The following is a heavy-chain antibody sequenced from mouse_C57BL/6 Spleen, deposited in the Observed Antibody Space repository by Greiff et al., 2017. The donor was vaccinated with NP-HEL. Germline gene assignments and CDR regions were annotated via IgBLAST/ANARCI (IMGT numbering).Heavy chain of an antibody. Sequence: QVQLQQSGPELVKPGASVKISCKASGYAFSSSWMNWVKQRPGKGLEWIGRIYPGDGDTNYNGKFKGKATLTADKSSSTAYMQLSSLTSEDSAVYFCANYYDYDGEGFDYWGQGTPLTVSS. CDR3: ANYYDYDGEGFDY. CDR2: IYPGDGDT. V-gene: IGHV1-82*01. D-gene: IGHD2-4*01. J-gene: IGHJ2*01. CDR1: GYAFSSSW.